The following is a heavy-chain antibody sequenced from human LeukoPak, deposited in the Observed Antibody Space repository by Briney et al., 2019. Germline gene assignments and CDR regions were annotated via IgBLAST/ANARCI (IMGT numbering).Heavy chain of an antibody. J-gene: IGHJ4*02. CDR3: ARRRGYCSSTSCYAYYFDY. D-gene: IGHD2-2*01. CDR1: GGSISSSSYY. Sequence: SETLSLTCTVSGGSISSSSYYWGWIRQPPGKGLEWIGSIYYSGSIYYNPSLKSRVTISVDTSKNQFSLKLSSVTAADTAVYYCARRRGYCSSTSCYAYYFDYWGQGTLVTVSS. CDR2: IYYSGSI. V-gene: IGHV4-39*01.